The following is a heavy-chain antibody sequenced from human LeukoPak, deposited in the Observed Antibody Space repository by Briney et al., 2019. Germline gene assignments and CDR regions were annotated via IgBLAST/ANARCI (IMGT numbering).Heavy chain of an antibody. J-gene: IGHJ4*02. CDR1: GYTFTSYG. V-gene: IGHV1-18*01. CDR2: ISAYNGNT. Sequence: GASVKVSCKASGYTFTSYGISWVRQAPGQGLEWMGWISAYNGNTNYAQKLQGRVTMTTDTPTSTAYMELRSLRSDDTAVYYCARLKWGSGVVTTTAAFGYWGQGTLVTVSS. CDR3: ARLKWGSGVVTTTAAFGY. D-gene: IGHD3-3*01.